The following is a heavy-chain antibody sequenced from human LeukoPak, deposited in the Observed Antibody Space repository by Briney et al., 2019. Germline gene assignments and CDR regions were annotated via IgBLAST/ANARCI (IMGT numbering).Heavy chain of an antibody. D-gene: IGHD3-10*01. CDR3: ATMGSGSYRYFDY. V-gene: IGHV1-8*01. J-gene: IGHJ4*02. CDR2: MNPNSGNT. Sequence: ASVKVSCKASGYTFTSYDINWVRQATGQGLEWMGWMNPNSGNTGYAQKFQGRVTMTRDTSISTAYMELSRLRSDDTAVYYCATMGSGSYRYFDYWGQGTLVTVSS. CDR1: GYTFTSYD.